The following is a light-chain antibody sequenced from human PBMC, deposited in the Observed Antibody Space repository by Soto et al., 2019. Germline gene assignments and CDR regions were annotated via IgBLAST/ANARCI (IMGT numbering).Light chain of an antibody. CDR1: QGISTY. V-gene: IGKV1-8*01. Sequence: AIRMTQSPSSFSASTGDRVTITCRASQGISTYLAWYQQKPGKAPKNLIYGASTLQSGVPSRFSGGGSGTEFTLTISSLQTEDFATYYCQELNSYPRTFGKGTKVDIK. CDR2: GAS. CDR3: QELNSYPRT. J-gene: IGKJ1*01.